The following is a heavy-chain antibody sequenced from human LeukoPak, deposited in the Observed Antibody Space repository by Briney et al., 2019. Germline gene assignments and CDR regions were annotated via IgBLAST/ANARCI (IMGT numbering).Heavy chain of an antibody. CDR2: IYYSGSTS. Sequence: TSETLSLTCTVSGASISSGGYYWSWVRQHPGKGLEWIGYIYYSGSTSYYNPSLKSRVTISVGTSKNQFSLRLSSATAADTAVYYCARDCSSTTCPKLDYWGQGTLVTVSS. CDR1: GASISSGGYY. CDR3: ARDCSSTTCPKLDY. D-gene: IGHD2-2*01. V-gene: IGHV4-31*03. J-gene: IGHJ4*02.